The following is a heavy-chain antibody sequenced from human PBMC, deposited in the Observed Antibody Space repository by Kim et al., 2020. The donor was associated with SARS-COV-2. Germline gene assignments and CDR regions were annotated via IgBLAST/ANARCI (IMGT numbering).Heavy chain of an antibody. CDR2: ISYNGNT. CDR1: GASMTGGSYF. Sequence: VPGASMTGGSYFWTWIRHHPGQGLEWIGYISYNGNTYSSASLKSRVTLSLDTSKSQFSLNLRSATAADTTVYYCARDNIVVGGLDVWGHGTTVTV. V-gene: IGHV4-31*02. J-gene: IGHJ6*02. D-gene: IGHD3-22*01. CDR3: ARDNIVVGGLDV.